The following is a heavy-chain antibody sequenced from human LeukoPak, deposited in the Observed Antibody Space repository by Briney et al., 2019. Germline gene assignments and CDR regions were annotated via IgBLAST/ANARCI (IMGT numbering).Heavy chain of an antibody. CDR1: GGTFSSYA. V-gene: IGHV1-69*13. CDR3: ARDSSGPYNWFDP. D-gene: IGHD6-19*01. Sequence: SVKVSCKASGGTFSSYAISWVRQAPGQGLELMGGIIPIFGTANYAQNFQGRVTITADESTSTAYMELSSLRSEDTAVYYCARDSSGPYNWFDPWGQGTLVTVSS. CDR2: IIPIFGTA. J-gene: IGHJ5*02.